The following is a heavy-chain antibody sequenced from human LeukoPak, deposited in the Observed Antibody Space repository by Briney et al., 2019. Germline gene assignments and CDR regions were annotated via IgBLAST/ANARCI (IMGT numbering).Heavy chain of an antibody. D-gene: IGHD1-26*01. Sequence: GESLKISCKGSGDSFTSYWIGWVRQMPGKGLEWMGIIYPGDSDTRYSPSFQGQVTISADQSISTAFLQWSSLKASDTAMYYCARQGRENWLDPWGQGTLVTVSS. CDR2: IYPGDSDT. J-gene: IGHJ5*02. CDR1: GDSFTSYW. CDR3: ARQGRENWLDP. V-gene: IGHV5-51*01.